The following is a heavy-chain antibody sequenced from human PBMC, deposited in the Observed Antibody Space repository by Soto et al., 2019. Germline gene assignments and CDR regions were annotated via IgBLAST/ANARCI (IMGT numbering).Heavy chain of an antibody. Sequence: QLQLQESGPGLVKPSETLSLTCTVSGGSISSSSYYWGWIRQPPGKGLEWIGSIYYSGSTYYNPSLKSRVTISVDTSKNQFSLKLSSVTAADTAVYYCARLNSFLTGPPPVDYWGQGTLVTVSS. D-gene: IGHD3-9*01. J-gene: IGHJ4*02. V-gene: IGHV4-39*01. CDR3: ARLNSFLTGPPPVDY. CDR2: IYYSGST. CDR1: GGSISSSSYY.